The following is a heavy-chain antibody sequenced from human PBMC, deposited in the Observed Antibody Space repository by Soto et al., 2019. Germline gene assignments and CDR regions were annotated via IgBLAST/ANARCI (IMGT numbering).Heavy chain of an antibody. J-gene: IGHJ4*02. V-gene: IGHV3-7*03. CDR3: TTSSPAMVR. CDR1: GFTFSSYG. D-gene: IGHD5-18*01. CDR2: IKPDGSAT. Sequence: PGGSLRLSCAASGFTFSSYGMSWVRLIPGKGREWVAYIKPDGSATYYVDSVKGRFTISRDNAKNSLYLQMNSLKTEDTAVYYCTTSSPAMVRWGQGTLVTVSS.